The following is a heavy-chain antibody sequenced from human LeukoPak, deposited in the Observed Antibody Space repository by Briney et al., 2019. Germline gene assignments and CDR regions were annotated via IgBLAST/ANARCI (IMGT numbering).Heavy chain of an antibody. CDR3: ARDRGGGGYYDSSGYFDY. J-gene: IGHJ4*02. Sequence: SETLSLTCIVSGGSISSYYWSWIRQPAGKGLEWIGRIYTSGSTNYNPSLKSRVTMSVDTSKNQFSLKLSSVTAADTAVYYCARDRGGGGYYDSSGYFDYWGQGTLVTVSS. V-gene: IGHV4-4*07. CDR2: IYTSGST. D-gene: IGHD3-22*01. CDR1: GGSISSYY.